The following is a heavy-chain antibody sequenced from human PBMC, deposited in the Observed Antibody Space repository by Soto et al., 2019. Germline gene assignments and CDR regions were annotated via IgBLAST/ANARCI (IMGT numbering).Heavy chain of an antibody. CDR2: IYYSGST. CDR3: ARHVALRSSSRNGSIDY. Sequence: SETLSLTCTVSGGSISSSSYYWGWIRQPPGKGLEWIGSIYYSGSTYYNPSLKSRVTISVDTSKNQFSLKLSSVTAADTAVYYCARHVALRSSSRNGSIDYWGQGTLVTVSS. V-gene: IGHV4-39*01. CDR1: GGSISSSSYY. J-gene: IGHJ4*02. D-gene: IGHD6-13*01.